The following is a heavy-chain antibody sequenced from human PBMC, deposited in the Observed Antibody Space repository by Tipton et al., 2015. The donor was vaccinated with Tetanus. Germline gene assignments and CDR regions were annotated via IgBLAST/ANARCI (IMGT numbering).Heavy chain of an antibody. CDR2: VTPNFGAT. CDR3: ARAPNLISRAYLC. Sequence: QSGAEVKKPGDSVRISCKASGGIFINHALSWVRQAPGQGLEWVGGVTPNFGATNIAPKFQDRVTVSADHSTTYLELRSLRSDDTALCCCARAPNLISRAYLCWGHATVVPVSS. CDR1: GGIFINHA. D-gene: IGHD2-21*01. V-gene: IGHV1-69*01. J-gene: IGHJ1*01.